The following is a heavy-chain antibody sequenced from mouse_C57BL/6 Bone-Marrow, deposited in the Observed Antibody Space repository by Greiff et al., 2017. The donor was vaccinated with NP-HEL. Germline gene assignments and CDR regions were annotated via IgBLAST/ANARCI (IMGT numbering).Heavy chain of an antibody. Sequence: EVKLMESGGGLVKPGGSLKLSCAASGFTFSSYAMSWVRQTPEKRLEWVATISDGGSYTYYPDNVKGRFTISRDNAKTNLYLQIGHMRSGGTAMYYCARDGGGIRRDWFAYWGQGTLVTVSA. CDR1: GFTFSSYA. V-gene: IGHV5-4*01. D-gene: IGHD2-12*01. J-gene: IGHJ3*01. CDR3: ARDGGGIRRDWFAY. CDR2: ISDGGSYT.